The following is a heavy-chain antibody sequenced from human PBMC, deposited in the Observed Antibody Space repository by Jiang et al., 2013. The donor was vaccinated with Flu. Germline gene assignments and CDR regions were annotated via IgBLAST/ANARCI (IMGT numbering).Heavy chain of an antibody. CDR1: GFSLSTSGVG. CDR2: IYWDDDK. CDR3: AHKGPYSSSWYSPGPYFDY. D-gene: IGHD6-13*01. V-gene: IGHV2-5*02. Sequence: KPTQTLTLTCTFSGFSLSTSGVGVGWIRQPPGKALEWLALIYWDDDKRYSPSLKSRLTITKDTSKNQVVLTMTNMDPVDTATYYCAHKGPYSSSWYSPGPYFDYWGQGTLVTVSS. J-gene: IGHJ4*02.